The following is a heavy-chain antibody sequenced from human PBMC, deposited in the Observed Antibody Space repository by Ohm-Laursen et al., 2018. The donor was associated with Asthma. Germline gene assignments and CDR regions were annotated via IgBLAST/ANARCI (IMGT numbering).Heavy chain of an antibody. V-gene: IGHV3-7*05. CDR2: INQDGSIW. CDR1: GFTFEKYA. D-gene: IGHD3-10*01. Sequence: SLRLSCAASGFTFEKYAMHWVRQAPGRGLEWVANINQDGSIWGYVDSVKGRFAISRDNAHNSLYLQMNSLRAEDTAFYYCAVSIYAYGEGAYWGQGTLVTVSS. J-gene: IGHJ4*02. CDR3: AVSIYAYGEGAY.